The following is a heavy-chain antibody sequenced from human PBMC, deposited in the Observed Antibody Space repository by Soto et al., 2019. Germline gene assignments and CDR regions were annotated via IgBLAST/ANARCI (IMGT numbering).Heavy chain of an antibody. CDR3: ARLLFLVWFDDY. V-gene: IGHV1-18*04. J-gene: IGHJ4*02. Sequence: QVQLVQSAAEVKKPGASVKVSCKTSGYTFTSYGISWVRQAPGQGLEWMGWISTYNGNTNYAQKFQGRATMTTDTSTTTADIELRSLKSDDTAVYYCARLLFLVWFDDYWGQGTLGTVSS. CDR2: ISTYNGNT. D-gene: IGHD3-3*01. CDR1: GYTFTSYG.